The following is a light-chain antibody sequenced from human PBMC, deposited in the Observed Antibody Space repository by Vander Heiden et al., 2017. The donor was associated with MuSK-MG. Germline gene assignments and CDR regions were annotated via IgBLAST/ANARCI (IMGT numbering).Light chain of an antibody. V-gene: IGKV1-5*03. Sequence: DIQMTQSPSTLSASVGDRVTITCRASQSISNWLAWYQQEPGKAPKALIYKASSLESGVPSRFSGSGSGTEFTLTISSLQPDDFATYYCQQYDSYSYTFGQGTKLEIK. CDR2: KAS. CDR1: QSISNW. CDR3: QQYDSYSYT. J-gene: IGKJ2*01.